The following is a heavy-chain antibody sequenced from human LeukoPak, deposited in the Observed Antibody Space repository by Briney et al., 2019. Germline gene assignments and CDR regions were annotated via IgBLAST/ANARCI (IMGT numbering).Heavy chain of an antibody. D-gene: IGHD2/OR15-2a*01. CDR3: ARDLGAMIHQLPTF. CDR2: MNPNSGNT. V-gene: IGHV1-8*01. J-gene: IGHJ4*02. CDR1: GYTFTSYD. Sequence: GASVKVSCKASGYTFTSYDINWVRQATGQGLEWMGWMNPNSGNTGYAQKFQGRVTMTRDTSTSTVYMELSSLRSEDTAVYYCARDLGAMIHQLPTFWGQGTLVTVSS.